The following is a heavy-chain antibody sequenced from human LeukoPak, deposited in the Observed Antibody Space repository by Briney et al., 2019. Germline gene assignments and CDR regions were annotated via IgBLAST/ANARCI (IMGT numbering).Heavy chain of an antibody. D-gene: IGHD5-24*01. CDR1: GGTFSSYA. CDR3: AAGTGWLHPNKH. J-gene: IGHJ4*02. Sequence: ASVKVSCKASGGTFSSYAISWVRQAPGQGFEWMGGIIPIFGTANYAQKFQGRVTITADESTSTAYMELSSLRSEDTAVYYCAAGTGWLHPNKHWGQGTLVTVSS. CDR2: IIPIFGTA. V-gene: IGHV1-69*13.